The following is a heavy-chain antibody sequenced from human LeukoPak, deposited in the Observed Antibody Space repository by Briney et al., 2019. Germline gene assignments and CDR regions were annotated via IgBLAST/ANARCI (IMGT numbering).Heavy chain of an antibody. V-gene: IGHV3-15*07. J-gene: IGHJ4*02. Sequence: GGSLRLSCAASGFTFNNAWMNWVRQAPGKGLEWVGRFKSKTDGGTIDYAAPVKGRFTISRDDSKNTLYLQMNSLKTEDTAVYYCVTDLVIRGYFDYWGQGALVTVSS. CDR3: VTDLVIRGYFDY. D-gene: IGHD2-21*01. CDR2: FKSKTDGGTI. CDR1: GFTFNNAW.